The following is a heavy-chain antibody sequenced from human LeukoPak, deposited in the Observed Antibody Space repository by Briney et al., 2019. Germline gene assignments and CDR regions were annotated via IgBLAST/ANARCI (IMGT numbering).Heavy chain of an antibody. V-gene: IGHV4-39*07. CDR2: IYYSGST. J-gene: IGHJ2*01. Sequence: PSETLSLTCTVSGGSISSSSYYWGWIRQPPGKGLEWIGSIYYSGSTYYNPSLKSRVTISVDTSKNQFSLKLSSVTAADTAVYYCARSNPHGVTAIPYLWCFDLWGRGTLVTVSS. D-gene: IGHD2-21*02. CDR3: ARSNPHGVTAIPYLWCFDL. CDR1: GGSISSSSYY.